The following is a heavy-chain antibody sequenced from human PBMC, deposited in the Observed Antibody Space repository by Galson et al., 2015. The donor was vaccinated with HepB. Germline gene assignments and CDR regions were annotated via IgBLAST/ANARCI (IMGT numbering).Heavy chain of an antibody. CDR1: GFTFSYHG. CDR2: IWSDGGNE. J-gene: IGHJ6*02. CDR3: ARDLGGVDGDGLDV. D-gene: IGHD5-24*01. Sequence: SLRLSCAAAGFTFSYHGMHWVRQAPGKGLEWVAVIWSDGGNEHYADSVKGRFTISRDNSKNTLYLQMNSLRDDDTAVYYCARDLGGVDGDGLDVWGQGSAVTVSS. V-gene: IGHV3-33*01.